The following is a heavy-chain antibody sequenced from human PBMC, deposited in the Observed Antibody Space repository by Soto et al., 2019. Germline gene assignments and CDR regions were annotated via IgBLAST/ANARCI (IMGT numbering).Heavy chain of an antibody. D-gene: IGHD3-10*01. CDR3: ARVLGFGEDPGSLPHDY. V-gene: IGHV1-18*01. CDR2: ISAYDGNT. Sequence: QVQLVQSGAEVKKPGASVKVSCKASGYTFTSYGISWVRQAPGQGLEWMGWISAYDGNTNYAQKLQGRVTMTTDTSTSTAYMELRSLRSDDTAVYYCARVLGFGEDPGSLPHDYWGQGTLVTVSS. J-gene: IGHJ4*02. CDR1: GYTFTSYG.